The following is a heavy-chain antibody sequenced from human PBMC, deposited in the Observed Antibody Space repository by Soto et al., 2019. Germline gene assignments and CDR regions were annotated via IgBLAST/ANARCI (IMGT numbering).Heavy chain of an antibody. CDR3: ARTSRDGYNCLEY. CDR2: IFSIDEK. D-gene: IGHD5-12*01. J-gene: IGHJ4*02. CDR1: GFSLCNAKMG. Sequence: QVTLKESGPVLVKPTETLTLTCTVSGFSLCNAKMGVTWLRQPPGKALEWLAHIFSIDEKSYSTSLKSRLPITKDTSKSQVGLTMTNMDPVDTATYYWARTSRDGYNCLEYSGQGTLVTVSS. V-gene: IGHV2-26*01.